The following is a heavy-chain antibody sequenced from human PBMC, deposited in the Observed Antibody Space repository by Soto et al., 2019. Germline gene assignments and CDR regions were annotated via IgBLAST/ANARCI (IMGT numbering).Heavy chain of an antibody. V-gene: IGHV5-10-1*01. D-gene: IGHD3-10*01. CDR1: GYSFTSYW. CDR2: IDPSDYYT. CDR3: ARLWFGELSYYYYGMDV. Sequence: PGESLKISRQCFGYSFTSYWISWVLQMPAKGLEWMGRIDPSDYYTNYSPSFQGHVTITADKSISTAYLQWSSLKASDTAMYYCARLWFGELSYYYYGMDVWGQGTTVTVSS. J-gene: IGHJ6*02.